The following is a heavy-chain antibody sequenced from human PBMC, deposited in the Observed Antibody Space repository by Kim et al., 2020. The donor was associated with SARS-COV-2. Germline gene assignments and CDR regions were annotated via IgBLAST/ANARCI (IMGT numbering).Heavy chain of an antibody. Sequence: SETLSLTCAVYGGSFSGYYWSWIRQPPGKGLEWIGEINHSGSTNYNPSLKSRVTISVDTSKNQFSLKLSSVPAADTAVYYCARGQVVVVAATDDWYFDLWGRGTLVTVSS. CDR1: GGSFSGYY. D-gene: IGHD2-15*01. J-gene: IGHJ2*01. CDR2: INHSGST. V-gene: IGHV4-34*01. CDR3: ARGQVVVVAATDDWYFDL.